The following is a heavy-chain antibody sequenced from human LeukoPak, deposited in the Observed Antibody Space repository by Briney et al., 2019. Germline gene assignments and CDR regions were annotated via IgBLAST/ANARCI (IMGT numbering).Heavy chain of an antibody. CDR2: IKGKTKNYAT. CDR3: SRLSDDFEGSSFEGFDS. Sequence: GGYLRLSCAASGFTFSGSAVHWVRQASGKGLEWVGRIKGKTKNYATAYATSVKGRFTLSRDDSSSTAFLQMNSLNIEDTAVYYCSRLSDDFEGSSFEGFDSWGQGVLVTVSS. CDR1: GFTFSGSA. J-gene: IGHJ4*02. V-gene: IGHV3-73*01. D-gene: IGHD3-9*01.